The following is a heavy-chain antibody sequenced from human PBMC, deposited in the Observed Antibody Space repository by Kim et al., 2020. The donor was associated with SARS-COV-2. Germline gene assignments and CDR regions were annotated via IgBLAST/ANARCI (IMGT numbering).Heavy chain of an antibody. V-gene: IGHV3-23*01. J-gene: IGHJ5*01. CDR3: AKDLATLTKRGEFDC. D-gene: IGHD4-17*01. CDR2: ISGSCAST. Sequence: GGSLRLSCVASGFNFRGYAMNWVRQAPGKGLEWVSNISGSCASTYYADSVKGRFTISRDNSKNTLYLQMNSLTADDTAIYYCAKDLATLTKRGEFDCWGQGTLVTVSS. CDR1: GFNFRGYA.